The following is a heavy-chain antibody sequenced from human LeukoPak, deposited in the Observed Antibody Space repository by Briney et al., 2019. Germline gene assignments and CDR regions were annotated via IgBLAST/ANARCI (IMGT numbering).Heavy chain of an antibody. D-gene: IGHD3-16*01. CDR2: IYHCGST. Sequence: SETLSLTCAVSGYSISSGYYWGWIRQPPGKGLEWIGSIYHCGSTYYNPSLKSRVTISVDTSKNQFSLKLSSVTAADTAVYYCARFTVSGSSKNWGQGTLVTVSS. CDR1: GYSISSGYY. J-gene: IGHJ4*02. V-gene: IGHV4-38-2*01. CDR3: ARFTVSGSSKN.